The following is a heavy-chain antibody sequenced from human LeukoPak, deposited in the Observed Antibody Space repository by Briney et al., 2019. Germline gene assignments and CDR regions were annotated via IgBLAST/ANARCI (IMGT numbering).Heavy chain of an antibody. J-gene: IGHJ5*02. Sequence: SVKVSCKASGGTFSSYAISWVRQAPGQGLEWMGRIVPIFGIANYAQKFQGRVTITADKSTSTAYMELSSLRSEDTAVYYCARVSDNWFDPWGQGTLVTVSS. D-gene: IGHD2-21*01. CDR3: ARVSDNWFDP. CDR1: GGTFSSYA. V-gene: IGHV1-69*04. CDR2: IVPIFGIA.